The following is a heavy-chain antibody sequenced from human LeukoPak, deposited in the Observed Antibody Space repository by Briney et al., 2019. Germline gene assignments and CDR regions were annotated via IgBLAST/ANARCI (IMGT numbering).Heavy chain of an antibody. CDR1: GGSFSGYY. J-gene: IGHJ3*02. D-gene: IGHD1-26*01. Sequence: NPSETLSLTCAVYGGSFSGYYWSWIRQPPGKGLEWIGEINHSGSTNYNPSLKSRVTISVDTSKNQFSLKLSSVTAADTAVYYCARAPIVGATDAFDIWGQGTMVTVSS. V-gene: IGHV4-34*01. CDR2: INHSGST. CDR3: ARAPIVGATDAFDI.